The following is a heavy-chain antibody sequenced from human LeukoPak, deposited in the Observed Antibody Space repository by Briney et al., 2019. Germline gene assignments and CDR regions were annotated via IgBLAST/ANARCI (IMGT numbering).Heavy chain of an antibody. V-gene: IGHV4-59*01. J-gene: IGHJ4*02. CDR2: IYYSGST. CDR1: GGSISSYY. CDR3: ARHGLYSAAVAGFDY. Sequence: SETLSLTCTVSGGSISSYYWSWIRQPPGKGLEWIGHIYYSGSTNYNPSLKSRVTISVDTSKNQFSLKLSSVTAAETAVYYCARHGLYSAAVAGFDYWGQGTLVTVSS. D-gene: IGHD6-19*01.